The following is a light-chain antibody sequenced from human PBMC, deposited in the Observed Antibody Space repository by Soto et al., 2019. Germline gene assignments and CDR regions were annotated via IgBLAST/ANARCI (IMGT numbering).Light chain of an antibody. Sequence: QSALTHPASRTDSAGHPGDMNCTGTSNNVGSYNLVSWYQQHPGKAPKLMIYEGSKRPSGVSNRFSGSKSGNTASLTISGHQAEAEPDYYFCSCAGRGTYVFGHRTMVTVL. CDR2: EGS. J-gene: IGLJ1*01. CDR1: SNNVGSYNL. V-gene: IGLV2-23*01. CDR3: CSCAGRGTYV.